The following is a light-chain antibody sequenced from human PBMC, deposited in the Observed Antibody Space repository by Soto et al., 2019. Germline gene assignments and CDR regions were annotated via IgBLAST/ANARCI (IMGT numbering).Light chain of an antibody. V-gene: IGKV1-39*01. CDR1: QKISSY. CDR3: QQSYSSPLT. Sequence: DIQLTQSPSSLSASVGDRVTITCRASQKISSYLNWYQQKPGKDPKLLMYAASRLQSGVPSRFSGSGSGTDFTLTIGSLQPEDVATYYCQQSYSSPLTFGGGTKVEIK. J-gene: IGKJ4*01. CDR2: AAS.